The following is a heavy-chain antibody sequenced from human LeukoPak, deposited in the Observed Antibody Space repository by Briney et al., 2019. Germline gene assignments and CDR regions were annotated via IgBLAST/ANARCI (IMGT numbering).Heavy chain of an antibody. CDR2: ISGSTGTT. V-gene: IGHV3-23*01. CDR3: AKSKEDCCGSFDP. J-gene: IGHJ5*02. D-gene: IGHD2-15*01. Sequence: HPGGSLRLSCAASGFTFSSYGMSWVRQAPGKGLEWVSAISGSTGTTYYADSVRGRFTISRDNSKNTLYLQMSSLRVEDTARYYCAKSKEDCCGSFDPWGQGTLVTVSS. CDR1: GFTFSSYG.